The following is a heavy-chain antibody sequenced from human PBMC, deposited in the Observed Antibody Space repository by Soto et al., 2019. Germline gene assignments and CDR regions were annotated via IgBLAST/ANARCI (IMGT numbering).Heavy chain of an antibody. CDR3: ARESQLTDGYGMDV. J-gene: IGHJ6*02. D-gene: IGHD2-2*01. Sequence: GGSLRLSCAASGFTFGSYSMNWVRQAPGKGLEWVSSISSSSSYIYYADSVKGRFTISRDNAKNSLYLQMNSLRAEDTAVYYCARESQLTDGYGMDVWGQGTTVTVSS. CDR2: ISSSSSYI. CDR1: GFTFGSYS. V-gene: IGHV3-21*01.